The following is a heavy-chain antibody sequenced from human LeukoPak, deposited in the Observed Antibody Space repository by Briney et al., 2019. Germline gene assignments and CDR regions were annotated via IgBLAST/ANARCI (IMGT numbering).Heavy chain of an antibody. V-gene: IGHV3-7*04. D-gene: IGHD3-3*01. CDR3: ARDSYFCPMDV. J-gene: IGHJ6*02. CDR2: IKQDGSEK. Sequence: GGSLRLSCAASGFTFSSYWMSWARQAPGKGLEWVANIKQDGSEKYYVDSVKGRFTISRDNAKNSLYLQMNSLRAEDTAVYYCARDSYFCPMDVWGQGTTVTVSS. CDR1: GFTFSSYW.